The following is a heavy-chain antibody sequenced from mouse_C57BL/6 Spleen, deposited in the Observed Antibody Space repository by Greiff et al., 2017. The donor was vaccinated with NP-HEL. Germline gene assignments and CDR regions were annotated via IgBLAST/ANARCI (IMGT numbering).Heavy chain of an antibody. CDR1: GFTFSSYT. CDR3: ARRGYGSSPFAY. Sequence: EVMLVESGGGLVKPGGSLKLSCAASGFTFSSYTMSWVRQTPEKRLEWVATISGGGGNTYYPDSVKGRFTISRDNAKNTLYLQMSSLRSEDTALYYCARRGYGSSPFAYWGQGTLVTVSA. D-gene: IGHD1-1*01. V-gene: IGHV5-9*01. J-gene: IGHJ3*01. CDR2: ISGGGGNT.